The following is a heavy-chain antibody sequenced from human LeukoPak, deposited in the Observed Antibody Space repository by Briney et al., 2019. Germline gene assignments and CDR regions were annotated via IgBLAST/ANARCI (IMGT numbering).Heavy chain of an antibody. D-gene: IGHD6-13*01. CDR1: GGTFISYA. V-gene: IGHV1-69*01. J-gene: IGHJ6*02. Sequence: SVKVSCKASGGTFISYAISWVRQAPGQGLEWMGGIIPIFGTANYAQKFQGRVTITADESTGTAYMELSSLRSEDTAVYYCARDMNGGSFEYYYYGMDVWGQGTTVTVSS. CDR3: ARDMNGGSFEYYYYGMDV. CDR2: IIPIFGTA.